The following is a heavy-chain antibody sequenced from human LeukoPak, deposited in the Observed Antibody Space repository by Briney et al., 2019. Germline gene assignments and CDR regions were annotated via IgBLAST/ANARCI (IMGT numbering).Heavy chain of an antibody. CDR3: ASGRQLGY. D-gene: IGHD6-13*01. Sequence: GGSLRLSCAASGFTFSDYWMSWVRQAPGKGLEWVANIKQDGSERYYVDSVKGRFTISRDNAKNSLYLQMNSLRAEDTAVYYCASGRQLGYWGQGTLVTVSS. CDR2: IKQDGSER. CDR1: GFTFSDYW. J-gene: IGHJ4*02. V-gene: IGHV3-7*01.